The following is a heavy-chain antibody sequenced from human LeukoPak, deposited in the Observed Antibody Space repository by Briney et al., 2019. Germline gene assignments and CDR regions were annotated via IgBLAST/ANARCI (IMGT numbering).Heavy chain of an antibody. J-gene: IGHJ6*03. CDR2: IRYDGSNK. D-gene: IGHD3-3*01. Sequence: GGSLRLSCAASGFTFSSYGMHWVRQAPGKGLEGVSFIRYDGSNKYYADSVKGRFTISRDNSKTTLYLQMNSLRAEDTAVYYCASRNPQFWSGPNYYYYYYMDVWGKGTTVTVSS. V-gene: IGHV3-30*02. CDR3: ASRNPQFWSGPNYYYYYYMDV. CDR1: GFTFSSYG.